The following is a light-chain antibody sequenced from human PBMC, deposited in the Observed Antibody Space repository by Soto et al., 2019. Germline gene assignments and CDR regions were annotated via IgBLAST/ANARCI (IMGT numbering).Light chain of an antibody. Sequence: EIVVTQSPATLSVSPGERATLSCRASQSVGGNLAWYQQKPGQAPKLLIYRTSTRATTFPARFSGSGSGTEVTLTISSLQSEDFAVYYCQQYKDWPLTFGGGTKVDIK. CDR1: QSVGGN. CDR2: RTS. CDR3: QQYKDWPLT. J-gene: IGKJ4*01. V-gene: IGKV3-15*01.